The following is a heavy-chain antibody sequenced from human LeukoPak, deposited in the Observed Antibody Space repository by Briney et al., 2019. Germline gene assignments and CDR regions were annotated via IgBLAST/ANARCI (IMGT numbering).Heavy chain of an antibody. V-gene: IGHV3-21*01. CDR2: ISSSSSYI. CDR1: GCTLSSYS. D-gene: IGHD3-3*01. J-gene: IGHJ6*02. CDR3: ARCIAGALTYYDFWSGYPTLYGMDV. Sequence: GGSLRLSCEDSGCTLSSYSMHWVRQAPGKGLELITSISSSSSYIYYADSVKGRFTISRDNAKNSLYLQMNSLRAEDTAVYYCARCIAGALTYYDFWSGYPTLYGMDVWGQGTTVTVSS.